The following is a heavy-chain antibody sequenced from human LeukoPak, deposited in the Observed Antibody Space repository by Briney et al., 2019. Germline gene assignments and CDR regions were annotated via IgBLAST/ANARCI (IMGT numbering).Heavy chain of an antibody. Sequence: PSETLPLSCTVSGGSFDNSYCWTWVRQPPGKGPEWIATIYSSEFTYYNPSLRSRVTISGDRSKNLFSLKLSSVTAADTAVYYCARGSDDYKLGNYWGKGTLVTVSS. V-gene: IGHV4-39*01. J-gene: IGHJ4*02. CDR3: ARGSDDYKLGNY. CDR1: GGSFDNSYC. D-gene: IGHD5-24*01. CDR2: IYSSEFT.